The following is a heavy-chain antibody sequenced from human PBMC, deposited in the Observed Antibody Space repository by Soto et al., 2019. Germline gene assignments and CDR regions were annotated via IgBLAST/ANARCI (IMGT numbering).Heavy chain of an antibody. Sequence: EVQLVESGGGLVQPGGSLRLSCAASGFTFSSYWMHWVRQAPGKGLVWVSCINSDGTSTTYADSVKGRFTISRDNAKNTLYLQMNSLGAEDTAVYYWVRENYDSSGGNWGQGTLVTVSS. V-gene: IGHV3-74*01. CDR2: INSDGTST. D-gene: IGHD3-22*01. J-gene: IGHJ4*02. CDR3: VRENYDSSGGN. CDR1: GFTFSSYW.